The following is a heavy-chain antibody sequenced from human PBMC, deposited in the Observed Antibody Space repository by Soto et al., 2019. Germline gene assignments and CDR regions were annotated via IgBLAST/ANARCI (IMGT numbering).Heavy chain of an antibody. J-gene: IGHJ6*02. CDR1: GGSFSGYY. CDR3: ARAYYYYYGMDV. Sequence: SETLSLTCAVYGGSFSGYYWSWIRQPPGKGLEWIGEINHSGSTNYNPSLKSRVTISVDTSKNQFSLKLSSVTAADTAVYYCARAYYYYYGMDVWGQWTTVTVSS. V-gene: IGHV4-34*01. CDR2: INHSGST.